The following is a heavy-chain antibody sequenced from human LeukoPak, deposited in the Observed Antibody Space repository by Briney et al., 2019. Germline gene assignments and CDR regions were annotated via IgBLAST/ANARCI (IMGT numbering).Heavy chain of an antibody. D-gene: IGHD2-2*01. CDR1: GFTFSSYG. V-gene: IGHV3-23*01. Sequence: GGSLRLSCAASGFTFSSYGMSWVRQAPGKGLEWVSAISGSGGSTYYADSVKGRFTISRDNAKNSLYLQMNSLRAEDTAVYYCARDGVDIVVVPAAASTERGYYYYYMDVWGKGTTVTVSS. CDR2: ISGSGGST. J-gene: IGHJ6*03. CDR3: ARDGVDIVVVPAAASTERGYYYYYMDV.